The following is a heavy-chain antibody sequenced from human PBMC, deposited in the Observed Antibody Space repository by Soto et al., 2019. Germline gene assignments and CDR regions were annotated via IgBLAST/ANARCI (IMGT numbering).Heavy chain of an antibody. CDR1: GFTFSSYG. CDR3: AKDSTLGSSGFDY. D-gene: IGHD6-19*01. CDR2: ISYDGSNK. J-gene: IGHJ4*02. Sequence: GGFLRLSCAASGFTFSSYGMHWVRQAPGKGLEGVAVISYDGSNKYYADSVKGRFTISRDNSKNTLYLQMNSLRAEDTAVYYCAKDSTLGSSGFDYWGQGTLVTVSS. V-gene: IGHV3-30*18.